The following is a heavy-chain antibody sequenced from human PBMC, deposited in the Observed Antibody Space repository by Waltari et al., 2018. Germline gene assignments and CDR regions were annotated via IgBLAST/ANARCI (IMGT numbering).Heavy chain of an antibody. Sequence: EVQLVQSGAEVKKTGESLKISCKGSGYSFTHYWIGWASQMPGKGLEWMWIIYPGDSDTRYSPSFQGQVTISADKSISTAYLHWSSLKASDTAMYYCATAPQWPPGAEYFQHWGQGTLVTVSS. V-gene: IGHV5-51*01. CDR3: ATAPQWPPGAEYFQH. CDR2: IYPGDSDT. CDR1: GYSFTHYW. J-gene: IGHJ1*01. D-gene: IGHD6-19*01.